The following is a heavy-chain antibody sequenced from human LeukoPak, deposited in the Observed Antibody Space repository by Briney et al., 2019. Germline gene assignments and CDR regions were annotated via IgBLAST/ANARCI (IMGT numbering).Heavy chain of an antibody. V-gene: IGHV4-39*01. J-gene: IGHJ3*02. Sequence: KPSETLSLTCTVSGGSISSSSYYWGWIRQPPGKGREWLRNIYYSGSTYYNPSLKSRVTISVDTSKNQFSLKLTSVTAADTSVYYCARLPHTAMAPMDDALDIWGQGTMVTVSS. CDR2: IYYSGST. CDR1: GGSISSSSYY. CDR3: ARLPHTAMAPMDDALDI. D-gene: IGHD5-18*01.